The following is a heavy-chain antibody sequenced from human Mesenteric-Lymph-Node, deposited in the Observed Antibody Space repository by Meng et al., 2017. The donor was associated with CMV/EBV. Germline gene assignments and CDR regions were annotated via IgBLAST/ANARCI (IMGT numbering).Heavy chain of an antibody. CDR1: GGSISSGDYY. J-gene: IGHJ4*02. D-gene: IGHD3-3*01. CDR3: ARVLTNYDFWSGYYGRYFDY. CDR2: IYYSGST. V-gene: IGHV4-30-4*08. Sequence: SETLSLTCTVPGGSISSGDYYWSWIRQPPGKGLEWIGYIYYSGSTYYNPSLKSRVTISVDTSKNQFSLKLSSVTAADTAVYYCARVLTNYDFWSGYYGRYFDYWGQGTLVTVSS.